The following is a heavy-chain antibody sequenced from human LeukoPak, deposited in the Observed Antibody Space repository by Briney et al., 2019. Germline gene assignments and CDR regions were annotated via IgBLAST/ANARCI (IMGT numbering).Heavy chain of an antibody. CDR2: ISYDGSDK. D-gene: IGHD5-18*01. V-gene: IGHV3-30*03. J-gene: IGHJ4*02. Sequence: GGSLRLSCAASGFTFTTYGMHWVRQAPGKGLEWVAVISYDGSDKYYADSVKGRFTISRDNSKNTLYLQMNSLRSDDTAVYYCAMRGYSYGYYFDYWGQGTLVTVSS. CDR3: AMRGYSYGYYFDY. CDR1: GFTFTTYG.